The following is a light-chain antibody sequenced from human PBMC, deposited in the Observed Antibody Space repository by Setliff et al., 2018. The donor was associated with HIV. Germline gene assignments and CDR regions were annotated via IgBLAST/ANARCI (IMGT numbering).Light chain of an antibody. V-gene: IGLV2-14*03. CDR3: SSYTSRTPLYA. CDR2: DVG. CDR1: SSDVGDYNY. J-gene: IGLJ1*01. Sequence: QSVLTQPASVSGSPGQSITISCTGTSSDVGDYNYVSWYQQHPGKAPKLMISDVGNRPSGISNRFSGSKSGNTASLTISGLQAEDEADYYCSSYTSRTPLYAFGTGTKVTVL.